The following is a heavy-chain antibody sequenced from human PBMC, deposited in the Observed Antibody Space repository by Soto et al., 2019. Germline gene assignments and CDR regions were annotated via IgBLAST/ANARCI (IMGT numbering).Heavy chain of an antibody. CDR1: GGSVSSGSYY. CDR2: IYYSGST. Sequence: QVQLQESGPGLVKPSETLSLTCTVSGGSVSSGSYYWSWIRQPPGQGLEWIGYIYYSGSTNYNPSIKSRVTISVDTSKNQFSLKLSSVTAADTAVYYCARYVVVVAAMDYYYYGMDVWGQGTTVTVSS. CDR3: ARYVVVVAAMDYYYYGMDV. J-gene: IGHJ6*02. V-gene: IGHV4-61*01. D-gene: IGHD2-15*01.